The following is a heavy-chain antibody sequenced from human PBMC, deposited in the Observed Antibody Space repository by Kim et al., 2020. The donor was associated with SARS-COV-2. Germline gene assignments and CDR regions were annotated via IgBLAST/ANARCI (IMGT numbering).Heavy chain of an antibody. J-gene: IGHJ5*02. D-gene: IGHD6-6*01. CDR3: ARELIAYSSSPNNWFDP. CDR2: IKQDGSEK. V-gene: IGHV3-7*01. Sequence: GGSLRLSCAASGFTFSSYWMSWVRQAPGKGLEWVANIKQDGSEKYYVDSVKGRFTISRDNAKNSLYLQMNSLRAEDTAVYYCARELIAYSSSPNNWFDPWGQGTLVTVSS. CDR1: GFTFSSYW.